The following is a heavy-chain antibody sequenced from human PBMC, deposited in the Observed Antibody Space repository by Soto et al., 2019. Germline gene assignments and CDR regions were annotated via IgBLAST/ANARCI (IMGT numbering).Heavy chain of an antibody. V-gene: IGHV4-59*08. CDR1: GGSISSYY. CDR2: IYYSGST. J-gene: IGHJ4*02. D-gene: IGHD2-15*01. Sequence: SETLSLTCTVSGGSISSYYWSWIRQPPGKGLEWIGYIYYSGSTNYNPSLKSRVTISVDTSKNQFSLKLSSVTAADTAVYYCAKRRIVAATEYFDYWGQGTLVTVSS. CDR3: AKRRIVAATEYFDY.